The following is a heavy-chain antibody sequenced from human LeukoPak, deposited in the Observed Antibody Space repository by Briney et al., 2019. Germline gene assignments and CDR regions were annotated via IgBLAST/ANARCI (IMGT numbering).Heavy chain of an antibody. CDR3: ARGSEKPAAGTGYYFDY. CDR1: GGSVSNTNYY. CDR2: VSHSGST. J-gene: IGHJ4*02. V-gene: IGHV4-39*01. Sequence: SETLSLTCTVSGGSVSNTNYYWAWIRQPPGKGLEWIGSVSHSGSTYYNPSLKSRVSTSVDTSKNQFSLKLSSVAAADTAVYYCARGSEKPAAGTGYYFDYWGQGTLVTVSS. D-gene: IGHD6-13*01.